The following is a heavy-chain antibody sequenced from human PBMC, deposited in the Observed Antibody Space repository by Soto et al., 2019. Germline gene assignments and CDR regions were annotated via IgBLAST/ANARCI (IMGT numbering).Heavy chain of an antibody. V-gene: IGHV3-33*01. J-gene: IGHJ6*02. Sequence: GGSLRLSCAASGFTFSSYGMHWVRQAPGKGLEWVAVIWYDGSNKYYADSVKGRFTISRDNSKNTLYLQMNSLRAEDTAVYYCAWSILEWLSHREYYGMDVWGQGTTVTVSS. CDR2: IWYDGSNK. CDR1: GFTFSSYG. CDR3: AWSILEWLSHREYYGMDV. D-gene: IGHD3-3*01.